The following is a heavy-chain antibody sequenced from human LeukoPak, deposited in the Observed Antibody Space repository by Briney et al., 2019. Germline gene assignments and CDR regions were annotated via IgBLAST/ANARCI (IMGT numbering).Heavy chain of an antibody. V-gene: IGHV3-30*02. CDR1: GSTFRRYG. CDR3: TKNAGRREGWFDP. Sequence: GGSLRLSCAASGSTFRRYGMHWVRQTPGKGLEWVAFIEYDESIRQYADLVNGRFTISRDNFKNMLYLQMNSLTTEDTAMYYCTKNAGRREGWFDPWGQGTLVTVSS. J-gene: IGHJ5*02. CDR2: IEYDESIR. D-gene: IGHD1-26*01.